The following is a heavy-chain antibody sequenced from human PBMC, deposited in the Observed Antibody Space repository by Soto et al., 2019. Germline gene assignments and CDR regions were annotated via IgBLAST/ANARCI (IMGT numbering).Heavy chain of an antibody. D-gene: IGHD6-19*01. CDR1: GFTFTIYS. V-gene: IGHV3-48*02. CDR2: INYDGTSV. J-gene: IGHJ3*02. CDR3: TRDRHWEQWQRPHDALEI. Sequence: EMQLVESGGGLVQPGESLRLSCVASGFTFTIYSMSWVRQAPGKGLEWISYINYDGTSVYYSDSVKGRFTISRDNAQNSLFLQVNSLRDEDTALYYCTRDRHWEQWQRPHDALEIWGQGTMVTVSS.